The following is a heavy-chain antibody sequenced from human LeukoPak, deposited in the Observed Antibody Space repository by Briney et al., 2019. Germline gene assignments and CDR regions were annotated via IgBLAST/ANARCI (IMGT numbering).Heavy chain of an antibody. CDR2: IYYSGST. CDR3: ARPSYDSSGYYYDY. CDR1: GGSISSYY. V-gene: IGHV4-59*01. D-gene: IGHD3-22*01. J-gene: IGHJ4*02. Sequence: PSETLSLTCTVSGGSISSYYWSWIRQPPGKGLEWIGYIYYSGSTNYTPSLKSRVTISVDTSKNQFSLKLSSVTAADTAVYYCARPSYDSSGYYYDYWGQGTLVTVSS.